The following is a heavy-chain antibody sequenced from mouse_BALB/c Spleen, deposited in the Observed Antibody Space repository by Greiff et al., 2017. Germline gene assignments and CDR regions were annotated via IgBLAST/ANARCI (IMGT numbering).Heavy chain of an antibody. Sequence: EVQVVESGGGLVQPGGSRKLSCAASGFTFSSFGMHWVRQAPEKGLEWVAYISSGSSTIYYADTVKGRFTISRDNPKNTLFLQMTSLRSEDTAMYYCARSPMTSYAMDYWGQGTSVTVSS. CDR3: ARSPMTSYAMDY. D-gene: IGHD2-3*01. V-gene: IGHV5-17*02. CDR2: ISSGSSTI. CDR1: GFTFSSFG. J-gene: IGHJ4*01.